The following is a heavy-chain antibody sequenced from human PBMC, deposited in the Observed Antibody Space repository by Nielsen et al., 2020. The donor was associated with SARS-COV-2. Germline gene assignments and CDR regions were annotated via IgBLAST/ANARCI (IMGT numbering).Heavy chain of an antibody. Sequence: SETLSLTCAVSGYSISSSNWWGWIRQPPGKGLEWIGYIYYSGSTNYNPSLKSRVTISLDTSKNQLSLKLNSVTAADTAMYYCARLRSDSSGYSPFDYWGQGTLVTVSS. V-gene: IGHV4-28*01. CDR3: ARLRSDSSGYSPFDY. CDR2: IYYSGST. J-gene: IGHJ4*02. CDR1: GYSISSSNW. D-gene: IGHD3-22*01.